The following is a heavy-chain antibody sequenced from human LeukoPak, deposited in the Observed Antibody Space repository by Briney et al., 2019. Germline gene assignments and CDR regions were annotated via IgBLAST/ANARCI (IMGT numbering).Heavy chain of an antibody. CDR1: GGSFSGYY. CDR3: ARHPPGLWLRVPGWFDP. V-gene: IGHV4-34*01. Sequence: SETLSLTCAVYGGSFSGYYWSWIRRPPGKGLEWIGEINHSGSTNYNPSLKSRVTISVDTSKNQFSLKLSSVTAADTAVYYCARHPPGLWLRVPGWFDPWGQGTLVTVSS. J-gene: IGHJ5*02. D-gene: IGHD2-21*01. CDR2: INHSGST.